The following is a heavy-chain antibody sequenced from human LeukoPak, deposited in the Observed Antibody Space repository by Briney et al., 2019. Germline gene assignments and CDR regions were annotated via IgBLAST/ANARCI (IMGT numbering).Heavy chain of an antibody. J-gene: IGHJ4*02. V-gene: IGHV4-59*08. CDR2: MYYSGST. Sequence: PSETLSLTCTVSGGSISSYHWSWIRQPPGKGLEWIGYMYYSGSTNYNPSLKSRVTVSVDTSKNQFSLKLSSVTAADTAMYCCARHGNLNPNTFDYWGQGTLVTVSS. D-gene: IGHD1-14*01. CDR3: ARHGNLNPNTFDY. CDR1: GGSISSYH.